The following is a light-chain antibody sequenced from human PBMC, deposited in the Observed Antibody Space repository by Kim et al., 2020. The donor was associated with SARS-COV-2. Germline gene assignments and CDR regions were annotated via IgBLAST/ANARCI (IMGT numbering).Light chain of an antibody. CDR2: QDE. CDR1: KLGDKY. J-gene: IGLJ3*02. V-gene: IGLV3-1*01. Sequence: SYELTQPPSVSVSPGQTASITCSGDKLGDKYACWYQQKPGQSPVLVIYQDEKRPSGIPERFSGSNSGNTATLTISGTQAMDEADYFCQAWDSSTAVFGGGTQLTVL. CDR3: QAWDSSTAV.